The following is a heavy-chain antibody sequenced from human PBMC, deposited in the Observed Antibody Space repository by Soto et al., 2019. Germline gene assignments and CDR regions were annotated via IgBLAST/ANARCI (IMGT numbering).Heavy chain of an antibody. J-gene: IGHJ3*02. Sequence: ASVKVSCKASGYTFTRSAISWVRQAPGQGLEWMGWISPYNGNTHFAQKFQGRVTMATDTSTSTAYMERRSLISDDAAFYYCARDPQFSGSLSGGGDAFDIWGQGTMVTVSS. CDR2: ISPYNGNT. CDR1: GYTFTRSA. D-gene: IGHD1-26*01. CDR3: ARDPQFSGSLSGGGDAFDI. V-gene: IGHV1-18*01.